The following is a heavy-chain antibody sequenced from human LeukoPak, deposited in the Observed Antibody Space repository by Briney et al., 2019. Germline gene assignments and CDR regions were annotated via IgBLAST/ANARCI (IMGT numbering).Heavy chain of an antibody. J-gene: IGHJ4*02. CDR1: GGSFSGYY. V-gene: IGHV4-34*01. D-gene: IGHD3-10*01. Sequence: SETLSLTCAVYGGSFSGYYWSWIRQPPGKGLEWIGEINHSGSTNYNPSLKSRVTISVDTSKNQFSLKLSSVTAADTAVYYCARKTYFYYGSGSYYNRKHHFDYWGQGTLVTVFS. CDR2: INHSGST. CDR3: ARKTYFYYGSGSYYNRKHHFDY.